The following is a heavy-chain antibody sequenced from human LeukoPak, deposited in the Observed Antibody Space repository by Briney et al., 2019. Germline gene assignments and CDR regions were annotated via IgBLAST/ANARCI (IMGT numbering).Heavy chain of an antibody. V-gene: IGHV3-74*01. CDR1: GFTFSSYW. CDR3: ARVLGSYYDFCSGYHTPDY. Sequence: GGSLRLSCAASGFTFSSYWMHWVRQAPGKGLEWVSRINTDGSSTNYEDSVKGRFTISRDNDKNQQYLQMNSQRDEDPGEYYCARVLGSYYDFCSGYHTPDYWGQVTLVTVSS. J-gene: IGHJ4*02. D-gene: IGHD3-3*01. CDR2: INTDGSST.